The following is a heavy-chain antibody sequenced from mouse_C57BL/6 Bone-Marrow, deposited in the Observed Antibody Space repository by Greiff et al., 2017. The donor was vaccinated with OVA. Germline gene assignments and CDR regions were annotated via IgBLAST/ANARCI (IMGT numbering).Heavy chain of an antibody. V-gene: IGHV5-12*01. Sequence: DVMLVESGGGLVQPGGSLKLSCAASGFTFSDYYMYWVRQTPEKRLEWVAYISNGGGSTYYPDTVKGRFTISRDNAKNTLYLQMSRLKSEDTAMYYCARRYGNYTWFAYWGQGTLVTVSA. D-gene: IGHD2-1*01. CDR2: ISNGGGST. CDR1: GFTFSDYY. J-gene: IGHJ3*01. CDR3: ARRYGNYTWFAY.